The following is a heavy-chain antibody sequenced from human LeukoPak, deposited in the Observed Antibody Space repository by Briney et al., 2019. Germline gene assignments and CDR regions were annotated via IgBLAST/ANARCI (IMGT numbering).Heavy chain of an antibody. D-gene: IGHD3-22*01. V-gene: IGHV3-20*04. CDR2: LNWDGGTT. J-gene: IGHJ4*02. CDR1: GFTFGDYG. Sequence: PGGSLRLSCEASGFTFGDYGMSWVRQAPGKGLEWASGLNWDGGTTGYADSVKGRFTISRDNAKNSLYLQMNSLRAEDTALYYCAKASAMIVVVSKHFDYWGQGTLVTVSS. CDR3: AKASAMIVVVSKHFDY.